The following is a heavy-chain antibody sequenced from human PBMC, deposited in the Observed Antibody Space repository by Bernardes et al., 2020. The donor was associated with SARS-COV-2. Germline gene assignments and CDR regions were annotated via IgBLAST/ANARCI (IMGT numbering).Heavy chain of an antibody. V-gene: IGHV3-9*01. CDR2: ISRNSDNR. J-gene: IGHJ6*02. Sequence: GGSLRLSCEVSGFTFNIYAMHWVRQPPGKGLEWVSGISRNSDNRGYADSVKGRFTISRDNAKNSLYLEMNSLRAEDSALYYCTKGTSGSYYEPFYYYAMDVWGQGTTVTV. D-gene: IGHD3-10*01. CDR1: GFTFNIYA. CDR3: TKGTSGSYYEPFYYYAMDV.